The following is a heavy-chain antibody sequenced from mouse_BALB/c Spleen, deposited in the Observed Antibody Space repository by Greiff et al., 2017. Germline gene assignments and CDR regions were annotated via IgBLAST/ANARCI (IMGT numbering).Heavy chain of an antibody. Sequence: QVQLQQPGAELVKPGTSVKLSCKASGYNFTSYWINWVKLRPGQGLEWIGDIYPGSGSTNYNEKFKSKATLTVDTSSSTAYMQLSSLASEDSALYYCATYYYGYWYFDVWGAGTTVTVSS. CDR3: ATYYYGYWYFDV. D-gene: IGHD1-1*01. CDR2: IYPGSGST. J-gene: IGHJ1*01. V-gene: IGHV1-55*01. CDR1: GYNFTSYW.